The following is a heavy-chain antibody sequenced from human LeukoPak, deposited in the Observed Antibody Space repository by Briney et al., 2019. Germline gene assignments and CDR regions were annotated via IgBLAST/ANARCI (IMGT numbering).Heavy chain of an antibody. Sequence: SETLSLTCTVSGASVSSVFYYWSWVRQPPGRGLEWIVYIYYSGSTNYNPSLKSRVAILVDTSKNQFSLRLCSVTAADTAVYYCARNYYDSTGYLPGLFDYWGQGTLVTVSS. J-gene: IGHJ4*02. CDR1: GASVSSVFYY. D-gene: IGHD3-22*01. V-gene: IGHV4-61*01. CDR3: ARNYYDSTGYLPGLFDY. CDR2: IYYSGST.